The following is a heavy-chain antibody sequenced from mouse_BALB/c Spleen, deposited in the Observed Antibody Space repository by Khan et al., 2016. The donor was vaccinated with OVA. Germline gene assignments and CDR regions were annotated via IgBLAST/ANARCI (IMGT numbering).Heavy chain of an antibody. CDR3: TRPSYYGNPWFTF. CDR2: ISSTGTYT. D-gene: IGHD2-10*01. CDR1: GFAFNSYD. J-gene: IGHJ3*01. V-gene: IGHV5-9*02. Sequence: EVELVESGGGLVKPGGSLKLSCEVSGFAFNSYDMSWVRQTPEKRLEWVATISSTGTYTYYPDSVKGRFTISRATARNTLYLQMSSLRSEDTALYSCTRPSYYGNPWFTFWGQGTLVTVSA.